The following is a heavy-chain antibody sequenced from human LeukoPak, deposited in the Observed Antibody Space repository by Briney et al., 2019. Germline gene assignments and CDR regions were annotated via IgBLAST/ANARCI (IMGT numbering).Heavy chain of an antibody. J-gene: IGHJ4*02. CDR3: ARDPDSSGWSSIEY. D-gene: IGHD6-19*01. Sequence: GGSLRLSCAASGFTFSRYWMHWVRQAPGKGLVWVSRINSDGRSTNYADSVKGRFTISRDNAKNTLYLQMNSLRAEDTAVYYCARDPDSSGWSSIEYWGQGTLVTVSS. V-gene: IGHV3-74*01. CDR1: GFTFSRYW. CDR2: INSDGRST.